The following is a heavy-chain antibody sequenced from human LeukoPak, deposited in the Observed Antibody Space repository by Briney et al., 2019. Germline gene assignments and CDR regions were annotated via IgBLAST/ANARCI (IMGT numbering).Heavy chain of an antibody. CDR3: ARCPSSGWPLFDY. V-gene: IGHV1-8*01. CDR2: MNPNSGNT. Sequence: ASVKVSCKASGYTFTSYDINWVRQATGQGLEWMGWMNPNSGNTGYAQKFQGRVTMTTDTSTSTAYMELRSLRSDDTAVYYCARCPSSGWPLFDYWGQGTLVTVSS. J-gene: IGHJ4*02. D-gene: IGHD6-19*01. CDR1: GYTFTSYD.